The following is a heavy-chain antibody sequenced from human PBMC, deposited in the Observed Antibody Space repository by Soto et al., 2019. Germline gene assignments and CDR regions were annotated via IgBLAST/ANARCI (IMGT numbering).Heavy chain of an antibody. Sequence: GASVKVSCKASGGTFSSYAISWVRQAPGQGLEWMGGIIPIFGTANYAQKFQGRVTITADESTSTAYMELSSLRSEDTAVYYCATLRSGVVVDATLDYYGMDVWGQGTTVTVSS. CDR3: ATLRSGVVVDATLDYYGMDV. J-gene: IGHJ6*02. V-gene: IGHV1-69*13. CDR1: GGTFSSYA. CDR2: IIPIFGTA. D-gene: IGHD2-15*01.